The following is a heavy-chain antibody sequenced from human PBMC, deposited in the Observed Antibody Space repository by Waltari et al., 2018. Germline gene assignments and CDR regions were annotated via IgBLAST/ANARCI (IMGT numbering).Heavy chain of an antibody. CDR2: IYYSGST. J-gene: IGHJ4*02. Sequence: QVQLQESGPGLVKPSETLSLTCTVPGGSISSHYWSWIRQPPGKGLEWIGYIYYSGSTNYNPSLKSRVTISVDTSKNQFSLKLSYVTAADTAVYYCARDLLMMVRGVTPVRYFDYWGQGTLVTVSS. CDR3: ARDLLMMVRGVTPVRYFDY. V-gene: IGHV4-59*11. D-gene: IGHD3-10*01. CDR1: GGSISSHY.